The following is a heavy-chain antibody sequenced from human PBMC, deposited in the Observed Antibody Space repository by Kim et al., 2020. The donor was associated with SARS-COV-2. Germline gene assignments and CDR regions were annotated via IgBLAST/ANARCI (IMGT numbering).Heavy chain of an antibody. J-gene: IGHJ6*02. CDR3: ARMNYYDSSGYYSYYYGMDV. Sequence: RVTISVDTSKNQFSLKLSSVTAADTAVYYCARMNYYDSSGYYSYYYGMDVWGQGTTVTVSS. V-gene: IGHV4-39*07. D-gene: IGHD3-22*01.